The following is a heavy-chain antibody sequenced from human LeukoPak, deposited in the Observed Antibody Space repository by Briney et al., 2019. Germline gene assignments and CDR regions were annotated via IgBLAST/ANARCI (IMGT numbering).Heavy chain of an antibody. D-gene: IGHD3-22*01. CDR3: ARGWGMIVRYYFDY. CDR1: GYSISSGYY. Sequence: SETLSLTCTVSGYSISSGYYWGWIRQPPGKGLEWIGSIYHSGSTNYNPSLKSRVTISVDTSKNQFSLKLSSVTAADTAVYYCARGWGMIVRYYFDYWGQGTLVTVSS. CDR2: IYHSGST. V-gene: IGHV4-38-2*02. J-gene: IGHJ4*02.